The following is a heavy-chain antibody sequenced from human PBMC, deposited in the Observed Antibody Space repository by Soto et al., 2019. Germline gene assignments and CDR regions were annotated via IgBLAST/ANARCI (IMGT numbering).Heavy chain of an antibody. CDR3: ASASVTTGFQH. J-gene: IGHJ1*01. D-gene: IGHD4-17*01. CDR2: ISSSSSTI. V-gene: IGHV3-48*01. CDR1: GFTFSSYS. Sequence: PGGSLRLSCAASGFTFSSYSMNWVRQAPGKGLEWVSYISSSSSTIYYADSVKGRFTISRDNAKNSLYLQMNSLRAEDTAVYYCASASVTTGFQHWGQGTLVTVSS.